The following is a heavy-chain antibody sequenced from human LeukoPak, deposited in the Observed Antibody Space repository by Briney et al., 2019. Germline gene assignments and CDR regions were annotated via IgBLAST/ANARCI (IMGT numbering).Heavy chain of an antibody. CDR3: AKYTNYYDSSGYYWDYFDY. V-gene: IGHV3-23*01. Sequence: GGSLRLSCAASGFTFSSYAMSWVRQAPGKGLEWVSAISGSGGSTYYADSAKGRFTISRDNSKSTLYLQMNSLRAEDTAVYYCAKYTNYYDSSGYYWDYFDYWGQGTLVTVSS. J-gene: IGHJ4*02. D-gene: IGHD3-22*01. CDR1: GFTFSSYA. CDR2: ISGSGGST.